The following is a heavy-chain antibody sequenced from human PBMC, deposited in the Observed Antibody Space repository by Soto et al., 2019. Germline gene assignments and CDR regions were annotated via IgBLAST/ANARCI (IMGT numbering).Heavy chain of an antibody. CDR1: GFTFSSYE. V-gene: IGHV3-48*03. Sequence: PGGSLRLSCAASGFTFSSYEMNWVRQAPGKGLEWVSYISSSGSTIYYADSVKGRFTISRDNAKNSLYLQMNSLRAEDTAVYYCPRETVISHYYYGMDVWGQGTTVTVSS. CDR2: ISSSGSTI. J-gene: IGHJ6*02. CDR3: PRETVISHYYYGMDV. D-gene: IGHD3-16*02.